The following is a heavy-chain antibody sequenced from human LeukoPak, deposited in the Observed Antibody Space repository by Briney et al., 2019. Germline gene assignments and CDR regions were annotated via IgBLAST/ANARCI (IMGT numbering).Heavy chain of an antibody. CDR1: GFTFSNSA. D-gene: IGHD3-16*01. CDR2: ISASGHYT. Sequence: GGSLRLSCEASGFTFSNSAMSWVRQAPGKGLEWVSGISASGHYTYNADSAKGRFTISRDNSKNTLYLQMNSLRAEDTALYYCAKDGSWGDYYFYFYIDVWAKGPRSPSP. J-gene: IGHJ6*03. CDR3: AKDGSWGDYYFYFYIDV. V-gene: IGHV3-23*01.